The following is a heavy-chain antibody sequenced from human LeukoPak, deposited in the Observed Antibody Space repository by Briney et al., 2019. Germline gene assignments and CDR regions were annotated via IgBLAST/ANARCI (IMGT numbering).Heavy chain of an antibody. D-gene: IGHD6-13*01. J-gene: IGHJ6*03. CDR2: IYSGGST. CDR1: GFTVSSNY. CDR3: AKDKGYSSSWEYYYYYMDV. Sequence: GGSLRLSCAASGFTVSSNYMSWVRQAPGKGLEWVSVIYSGGSTYYADSVKGRFTISRDKSKNTLYLQMNSLRAEDTAVYYCAKDKGYSSSWEYYYYYMDVWGKGTTVTVSS. V-gene: IGHV3-53*05.